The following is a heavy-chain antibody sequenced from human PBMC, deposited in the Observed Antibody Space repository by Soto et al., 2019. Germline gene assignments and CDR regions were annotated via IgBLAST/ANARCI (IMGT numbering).Heavy chain of an antibody. CDR2: INHSGST. CDR3: ATGYVRNFAY. Sequence: QVQLQQWGAGLLKPSETLSLTCAVYGGSFSGYYWNWIRQPPGKGREWIGEINHSGSTNYSPTLTTRVTVSQDRSKEQLSLRRCSTSPAVTTHYSGATGYVRNFAYMVQGSLISVS. J-gene: IGHJ4*02. V-gene: IGHV4-34*01. CDR1: GGSFSGYY. D-gene: IGHD2-2*01.